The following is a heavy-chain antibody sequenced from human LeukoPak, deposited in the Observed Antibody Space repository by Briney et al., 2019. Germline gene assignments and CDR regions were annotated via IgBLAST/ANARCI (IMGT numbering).Heavy chain of an antibody. CDR1: GGSISSYY. V-gene: IGHV4-59*08. CDR3: ARLSSPHRSFDY. D-gene: IGHD6-13*01. Sequence: TSETLSLTCTVSGGSISSYYWSWIRQSPGKGLEWIGYIYYSGSTNYNPSLKSRVTISVDTSKNQFSLKLSSVTAADTAVYYCARLSSPHRSFDYWGQGTLVTVSS. CDR2: IYYSGST. J-gene: IGHJ4*02.